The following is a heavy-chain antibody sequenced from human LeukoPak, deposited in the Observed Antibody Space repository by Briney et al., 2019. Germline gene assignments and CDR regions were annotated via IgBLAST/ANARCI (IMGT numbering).Heavy chain of an antibody. J-gene: IGHJ4*02. Sequence: GASVKVCCKASGYTFTSYGISWVRQAPGQGLEWMGWISAYNGNTNYAQKLQGRVTMTTDTSTSTAYMELRSLRSDDTAVYYCAKTPWPHGEADYWGQGTLVTVSS. CDR2: ISAYNGNT. D-gene: IGHD4-23*01. V-gene: IGHV1-18*01. CDR3: AKTPWPHGEADY. CDR1: GYTFTSYG.